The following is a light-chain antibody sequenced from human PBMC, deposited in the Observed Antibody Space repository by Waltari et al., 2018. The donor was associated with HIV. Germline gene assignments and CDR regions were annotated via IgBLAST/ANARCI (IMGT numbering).Light chain of an antibody. V-gene: IGKV3-15*01. CDR3: QQYYEIPRT. J-gene: IGKJ1*01. CDR1: QSISSN. Sequence: EIVMTQSPATLSVSPGERATLSCRASQSISSNLAWYQQRPGQAPRLLIYDASSRATGIPARFSGSGSETEFTLTISSLQAEDVAVYYCQQYYEIPRTFGQGTKVEIE. CDR2: DAS.